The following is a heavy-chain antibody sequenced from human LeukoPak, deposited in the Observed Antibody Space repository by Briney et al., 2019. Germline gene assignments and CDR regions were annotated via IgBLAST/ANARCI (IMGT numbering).Heavy chain of an antibody. CDR3: ARERGYTYFDY. V-gene: IGHV3-66*01. CDR2: IYSGGST. CDR1: GFTFSSYG. Sequence: GGSLRLSCAASGFTFSSYGMSWVRQAPGKGLEWVSVIYSGGSTYYADSVKGRFTISRDNSKNTLYLQMNSLRAEDTAVYYCARERGYTYFDYWGQGTLVTVSP. D-gene: IGHD3-22*01. J-gene: IGHJ4*02.